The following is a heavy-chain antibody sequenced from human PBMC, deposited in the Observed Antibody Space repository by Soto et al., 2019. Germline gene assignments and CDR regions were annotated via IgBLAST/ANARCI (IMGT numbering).Heavy chain of an antibody. Sequence: EVQLVESGGGLVKPGGCLRLSCAASGFTFSNAWMSWVRQAPGKGLEWVGRVKSKTDGGTTDYAAPVKGRFTISRDDSINTVYLQMNSLQTEDTAVYYCTTSSRPGGSGWYFFDYWGLGTLVTVSS. J-gene: IGHJ4*02. V-gene: IGHV3-15*01. D-gene: IGHD6-19*01. CDR1: GFTFSNAW. CDR2: VKSKTDGGTT. CDR3: TTSSRPGGSGWYFFDY.